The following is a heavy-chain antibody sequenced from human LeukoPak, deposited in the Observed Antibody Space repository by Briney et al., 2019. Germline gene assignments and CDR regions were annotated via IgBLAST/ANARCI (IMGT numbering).Heavy chain of an antibody. CDR3: ARLSGYGDNWFDP. D-gene: IGHD3-3*01. Sequence: SETLSLTCTVSGGSIGTYSWNWIRQPPGKGLEWIGYIYYSGTTNYNPSLKSRVTISVDTSKNQFSLKLSSVTAADTAVYYCARLSGYGDNWFDPWGQGTLVTVSS. V-gene: IGHV4-59*01. CDR2: IYYSGTT. J-gene: IGHJ5*02. CDR1: GGSIGTYS.